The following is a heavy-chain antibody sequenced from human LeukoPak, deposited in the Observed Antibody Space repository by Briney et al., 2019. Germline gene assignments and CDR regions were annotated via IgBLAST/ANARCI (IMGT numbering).Heavy chain of an antibody. J-gene: IGHJ4*02. CDR3: AKAGSPDSSSWFGVVY. CDR1: GFTFSGYG. D-gene: IGHD6-13*01. CDR2: ISNDGSNK. V-gene: IGHV3-30*18. Sequence: QPGRSLRLSCAASGFTFSGYGIHWVRQAPGKGLEWVAVISNDGSNKYYADSVRGRFTISRDTSMNTVYLQMNSLRAEDTALYYCAKAGSPDSSSWFGVVYWGQGTLVTVSP.